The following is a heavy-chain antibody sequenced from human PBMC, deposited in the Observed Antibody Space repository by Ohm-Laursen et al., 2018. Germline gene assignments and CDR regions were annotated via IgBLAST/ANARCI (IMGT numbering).Heavy chain of an antibody. V-gene: IGHV5-51*01. J-gene: IGHJ6*02. Sequence: ESLRISCKGSGYSFTSYWIGWVRQMPGKGLEWMGIIYPGDSDTRYSPSFQGQVTISADKSISTAYLQWSSLKASDTAMYYCAGINCSSTSCYTDRLWYYYGMDVWGQGTTVTVSS. CDR3: AGINCSSTSCYTDRLWYYYGMDV. CDR1: GYSFTSYW. CDR2: IYPGDSDT. D-gene: IGHD2-2*02.